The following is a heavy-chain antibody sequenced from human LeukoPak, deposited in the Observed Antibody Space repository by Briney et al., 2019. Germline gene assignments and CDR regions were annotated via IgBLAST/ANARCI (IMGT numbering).Heavy chain of an antibody. CDR3: ARAPGDYYFDY. D-gene: IGHD4-17*01. CDR1: GFTFSSYA. Sequence: GGSLRLSCAASGFTFSSYAMHWVCQAPGKGLEWVAVIWYDGSNKYYADSVKGRFTISRDNSKNTLYLQMNSLRAEDTAVYYCARAPGDYYFDYWGQGTLVTVSS. J-gene: IGHJ4*02. CDR2: IWYDGSNK. V-gene: IGHV3-33*08.